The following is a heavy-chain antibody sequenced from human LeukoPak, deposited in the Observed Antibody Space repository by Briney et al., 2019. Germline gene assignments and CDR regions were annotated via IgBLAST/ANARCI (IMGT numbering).Heavy chain of an antibody. CDR1: GYTLTELS. D-gene: IGHD3-22*01. CDR2: FDPEDGET. V-gene: IGHV1-24*01. J-gene: IGHJ4*02. CDR3: ATASYDSSGYMPSY. Sequence: ASVKVSCKVSGYTLTELSMHWVRQAPGKGLEWMGGFDPEDGETIYAQKFQGRVTMTEDTSTDTAYMELSSLRSEDTAVYCCATASYDSSGYMPSYWGQGTLVTVSS.